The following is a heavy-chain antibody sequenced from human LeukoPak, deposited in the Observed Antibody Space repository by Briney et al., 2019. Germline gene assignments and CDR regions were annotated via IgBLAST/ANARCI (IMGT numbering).Heavy chain of an antibody. D-gene: IGHD6-13*01. CDR3: AGIAAAGTHCYGMDV. CDR1: GFIFSNYA. CDR2: VYQSGST. V-gene: IGHV4-4*02. J-gene: IGHJ6*02. Sequence: PGSSLRLSCAASGFIFSNYAMHWVRQPPGKGLEWIGEVYQSGSTNYNPSLKSRVTISVDKYKNQFSLKLSSVTAADTAVYYCAGIAAAGTHCYGMDVWGQGTTVTFS.